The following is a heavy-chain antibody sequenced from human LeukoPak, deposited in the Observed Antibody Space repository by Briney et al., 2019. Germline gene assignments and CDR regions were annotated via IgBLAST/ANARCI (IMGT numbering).Heavy chain of an antibody. CDR2: ISDSSII. Sequence: GGSLRLSCAASGFTFSTYSMNWVRQAPGKGLEWVSYISDSSIIYYSTSVKSRFTVSRDNAKNSMYLQMSSLRAEDTAVYYCASVRGGYWGQGTLVAVSS. CDR1: GFTFSTYS. V-gene: IGHV3-48*01. D-gene: IGHD3-16*01. CDR3: ASVRGGY. J-gene: IGHJ4*02.